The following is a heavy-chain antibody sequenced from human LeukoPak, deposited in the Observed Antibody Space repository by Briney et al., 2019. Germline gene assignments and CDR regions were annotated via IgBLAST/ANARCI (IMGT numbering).Heavy chain of an antibody. D-gene: IGHD3-22*01. J-gene: IGHJ4*02. Sequence: GRSLRLSCAASGFTFSSYAMHWVRQAPGKGLEWVAVISYDGSNKYYADSVKGRFTISRDNSKNTLHLQMNSLRAEDTAVYYCASPRITMIVVVPPGHWGQGTLVTVSS. CDR2: ISYDGSNK. V-gene: IGHV3-30*04. CDR3: ASPRITMIVVVPPGH. CDR1: GFTFSSYA.